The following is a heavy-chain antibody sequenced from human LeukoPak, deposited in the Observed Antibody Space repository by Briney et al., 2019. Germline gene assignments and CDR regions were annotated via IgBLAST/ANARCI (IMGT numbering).Heavy chain of an antibody. D-gene: IGHD3-3*01. CDR3: ARVLRDFWSGYYTDSLFDY. V-gene: IGHV4-59*01. CDR2: IYYSGST. J-gene: IGHJ4*02. CDR1: GGSISSYY. Sequence: SETLSLTCTVSGGSISSYYWSWIRQPPGKGLEWIGYIYYSGSTNYKPSLKSRVTISVDTSKNQFSLKLSSVTAADTAVYYCARVLRDFWSGYYTDSLFDYWGQGTLVTVSS.